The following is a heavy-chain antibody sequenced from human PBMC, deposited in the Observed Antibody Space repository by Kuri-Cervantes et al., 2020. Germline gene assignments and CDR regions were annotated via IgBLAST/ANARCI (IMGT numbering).Heavy chain of an antibody. J-gene: IGHJ6*03. V-gene: IGHV4-39*01. Sequence: SETLSLTCSVSGGSITSSTYYWGWIRQSPGKGLEWIGTFDYGGNTKYNPSLQSRVARSLDTSKNQFSLSLSSVTAADTAVYFCARVFGYYYYYMDVWGKGTTVTVSS. CDR2: FDYGGNT. CDR3: ARVFGYYYYYMDV. D-gene: IGHD3-16*01. CDR1: GGSITSSTYY.